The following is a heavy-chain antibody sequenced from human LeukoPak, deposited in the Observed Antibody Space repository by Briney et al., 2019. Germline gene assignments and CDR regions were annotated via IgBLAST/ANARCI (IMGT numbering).Heavy chain of an antibody. CDR2: MNPNSGNT. CDR1: GYTFTSYD. Sequence: ASVKVSCKASGYTFTSYDINWVRQATGQGLEWMGWMNPNSGNTGYAQKFQGRVTMTRNTSTSTAYMELRSLRSDDTAVYYCARDPRYSSGWYVGSGWFDPWGQGTLVTVSS. CDR3: ARDPRYSSGWYVGSGWFDP. J-gene: IGHJ5*02. D-gene: IGHD6-19*01. V-gene: IGHV1-8*01.